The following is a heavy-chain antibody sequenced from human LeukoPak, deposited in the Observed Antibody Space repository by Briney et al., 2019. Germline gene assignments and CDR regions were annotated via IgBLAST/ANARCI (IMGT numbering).Heavy chain of an antibody. J-gene: IGHJ4*02. V-gene: IGHV3-48*01. D-gene: IGHD2-8*02. CDR1: GFTFSSYS. CDR3: ASRGWYIEPDY. CDR2: ISSSSSTI. Sequence: GGSLRLSCAASGFTFSSYSMNWVRQAPGKGLEWVSYISSSSSTIYYADSVKGRFTISRDNAKNSLYLQMNSLRAEHTAVYYCASRGWYIEPDYWGQGTLVTVSS.